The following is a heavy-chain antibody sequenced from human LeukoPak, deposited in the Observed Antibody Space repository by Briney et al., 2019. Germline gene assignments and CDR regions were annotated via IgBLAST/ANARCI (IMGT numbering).Heavy chain of an antibody. CDR2: IRSNAYGGTT. V-gene: IGHV3-49*04. Sequence: GRSLRLSCTGSGFTRGDYAVGWVRQAPGKGLEWIGFIRSNAYGGTTKHAASVRGRCTISRDDSKNIAYLQMNSLKTEVTAVYYCTRGGNYDSSGYYYVYWGQGTLVTVSS. D-gene: IGHD3-22*01. CDR3: TRGGNYDSSGYYYVY. J-gene: IGHJ4*02. CDR1: GFTRGDYA.